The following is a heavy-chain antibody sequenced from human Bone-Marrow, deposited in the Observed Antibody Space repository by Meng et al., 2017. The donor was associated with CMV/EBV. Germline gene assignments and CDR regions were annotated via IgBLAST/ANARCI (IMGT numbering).Heavy chain of an antibody. V-gene: IGHV1-46*01. CDR1: GYTFTEYY. J-gene: IGHJ6*02. CDR3: AREFGRTVTTTYGMDV. Sequence: ASVKVSCKASGYTFTEYYLHWVRQAPGQGLEWMGIINPSGGSTSYAQKFQGRVTMTWDTSTSTVYMELSSLRSEDTAVYYCAREFGRTVTTTYGMDVWGRGTTVTVSS. D-gene: IGHD4-17*01. CDR2: INPSGGST.